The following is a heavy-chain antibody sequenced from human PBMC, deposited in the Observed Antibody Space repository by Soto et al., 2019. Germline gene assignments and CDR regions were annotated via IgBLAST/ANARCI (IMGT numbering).Heavy chain of an antibody. CDR3: ARVGITMASNYYYYGMDV. CDR2: IIPTGAT. CDR1: GGSLSGHY. J-gene: IGHJ6*02. D-gene: IGHD3-10*01. Sequence: SETLSLTCVVSGGSLSGHYWSWIRQPPGKGLEWLGEIIPTGATTYNPSLKGRLIISLDTSKNQFSLNLSSVSAADTAVYYCARVGITMASNYYYYGMDVWGQWTTVTVSS. V-gene: IGHV4-34*12.